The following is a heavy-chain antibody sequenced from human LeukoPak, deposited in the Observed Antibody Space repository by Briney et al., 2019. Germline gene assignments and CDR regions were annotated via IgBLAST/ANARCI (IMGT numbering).Heavy chain of an antibody. CDR1: GGSISSSSYY. Sequence: PSETLSLTCTVSGGSISSSSYYWGWIRQPPGKGLEWIGSIYYSGSTYYNPSRKRRVTISVDTSKNQYSLKLSSVAAADAAVYYCARLVRGNYYYYYYMDVWGKGTTVTVSS. V-gene: IGHV4-39*01. J-gene: IGHJ6*03. D-gene: IGHD3-10*02. CDR2: IYYSGST. CDR3: ARLVRGNYYYYYYMDV.